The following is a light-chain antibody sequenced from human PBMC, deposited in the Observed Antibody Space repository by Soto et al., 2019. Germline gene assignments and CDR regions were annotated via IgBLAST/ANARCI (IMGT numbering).Light chain of an antibody. J-gene: IGKJ4*01. CDR1: QSVSSN. CDR2: GAS. V-gene: IGKV3-15*01. Sequence: EIVMTQTPATLSVSPGESATLSCGASQSVSSNLAWYQQKPGQAPRLLIYGASTRATGIPARFSGSGSGTEFTLTISSLQSEDFAVYYCQQYNNWPPVTFGGGTKVEIK. CDR3: QQYNNWPPVT.